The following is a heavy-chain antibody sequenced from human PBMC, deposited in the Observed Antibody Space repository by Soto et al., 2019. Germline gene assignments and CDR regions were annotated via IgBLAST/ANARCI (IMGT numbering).Heavy chain of an antibody. V-gene: IGHV4-31*03. CDR1: GGSLSSGGYY. J-gene: IGHJ5*02. D-gene: IGHD6-13*01. CDR3: ASGVAAAGIGWFDP. CDR2: IYYSGST. Sequence: QVQLQESGPGLVKPSETLSLTCTVSGGSLSSGGYYWSWIRQHPGKGLEWIGYIYYSGSTYYNPSLESRVSMSVDTSKNQFSLKLSSVTAADTAIYYCASGVAAAGIGWFDPWGQGSLVTVSS.